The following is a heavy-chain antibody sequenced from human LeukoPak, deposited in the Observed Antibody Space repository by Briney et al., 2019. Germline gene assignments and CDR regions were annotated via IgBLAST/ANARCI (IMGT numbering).Heavy chain of an antibody. CDR2: VDESGSS. J-gene: IGHJ5*02. V-gene: IGHV4-59*01. D-gene: IGHD3-3*01. Sequence: SETLSLTCSVSGASIRSYYCTWIRQPPGQRLKWFGYVDESGSSNYHPSLKSRVIISVDTSKNQFSLKLSSVTAADTAVYYCAREAQLRFSFDPWRQGTLVTDCS. CDR1: GASIRSYY. CDR3: AREAQLRFSFDP.